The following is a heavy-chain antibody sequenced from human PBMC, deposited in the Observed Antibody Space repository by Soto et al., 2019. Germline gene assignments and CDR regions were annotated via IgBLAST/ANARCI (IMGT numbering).Heavy chain of an antibody. D-gene: IGHD3-10*01. CDR3: ARVESLPPPYYGSGSSAPGHTSDY. CDR1: GGTFSSYA. J-gene: IGHJ4*02. Sequence: ASVKVSCKASGGTFSSYAISWVRQAPGQGLEWMGGIIPIFGTANYAQKFQGRVTITAEESTSTAYMELSSLRSEDTAVYYCARVESLPPPYYGSGSSAPGHTSDYWGQGTLVTVSS. V-gene: IGHV1-69*13. CDR2: IIPIFGTA.